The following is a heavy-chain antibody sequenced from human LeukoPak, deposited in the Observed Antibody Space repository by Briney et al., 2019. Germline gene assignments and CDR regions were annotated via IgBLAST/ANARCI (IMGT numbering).Heavy chain of an antibody. CDR1: GFSLSTSGVG. Sequence: SPTLVNPTQTLTLTCIFSGFSLSTSGVGVGWNRQPRVTALVGPPFTYWDDDKRYSPSLKSRLTITKDTSKNQVVLTMTNMHPVDTATYYCAHTVLVLRSFDWLTNAFHMWGQGTMVTVSS. D-gene: IGHD3-9*01. CDR2: TYWDDDK. CDR3: AHTVLVLRSFDWLTNAFHM. V-gene: IGHV2-5*02. J-gene: IGHJ3*02.